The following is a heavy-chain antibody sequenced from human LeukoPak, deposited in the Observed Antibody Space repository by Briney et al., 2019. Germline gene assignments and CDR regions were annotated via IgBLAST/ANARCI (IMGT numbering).Heavy chain of an antibody. CDR3: ARLNKPGWFDP. CDR1: GDSVSSSNYY. V-gene: IGHV4-39*01. Sequence: SETLSLTCTVSGDSVSSSNYYWAWIRQPPGKGLEWIGNIYYSGSTYYNPSLKSRLTISVDTPKNQFSLKLTSVTAADTAVYYCARLNKPGWFDPWGQGTLVTVSS. J-gene: IGHJ5*02. CDR2: IYYSGST. D-gene: IGHD1-14*01.